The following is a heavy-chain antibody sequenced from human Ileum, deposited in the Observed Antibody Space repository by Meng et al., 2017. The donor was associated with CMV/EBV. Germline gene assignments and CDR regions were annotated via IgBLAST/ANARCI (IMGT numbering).Heavy chain of an antibody. V-gene: IGHV3-21*01. D-gene: IGHD3-3*02. CDR3: ASSRAMFGNYGMDV. CDR2: ISGSGSYI. Sequence: GESLKISCAASAFSFSTYSMNWVRQAPGRGLEWVSSISGSGSYINYADSVKGRFTISRDNAKNSLYLQMNSLGAEDTAVYYCASSRAMFGNYGMDVWGQGTTVTVSS. CDR1: AFSFSTYS. J-gene: IGHJ6*02.